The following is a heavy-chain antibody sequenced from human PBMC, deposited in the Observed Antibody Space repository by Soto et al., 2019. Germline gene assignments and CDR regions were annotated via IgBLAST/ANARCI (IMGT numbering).Heavy chain of an antibody. Sequence: QVQLQESGPGLVKPSETLSLTCTVSGGSISSYYWSWIRQPPGKGLEWIGYIYNSGSTNYNPSLKSRVTISVDTSKNQFSLKLRSVPAADTAVYYCARGAPYSQIDYWGQGTLVTVSS. CDR2: IYNSGST. V-gene: IGHV4-59*01. J-gene: IGHJ4*02. CDR1: GGSISSYY. CDR3: ARGAPYSQIDY. D-gene: IGHD5-18*01.